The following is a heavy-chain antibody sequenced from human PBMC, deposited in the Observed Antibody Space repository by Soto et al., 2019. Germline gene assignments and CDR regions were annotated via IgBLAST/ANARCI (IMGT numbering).Heavy chain of an antibody. Sequence: ASVKVSCKAFGYTFTGYFMHWVRQAPGQGLEWLGWINPNSGATKYAQKFQGRVTLTRDTSINTAYMEMSMLRSDDTAVYYCARGGGTILAPLPWGQGTLVTISS. CDR1: GYTFTGYF. J-gene: IGHJ5*02. CDR2: INPNSGAT. V-gene: IGHV1-2*02. CDR3: ARGGGTILAPLP. D-gene: IGHD3-3*01.